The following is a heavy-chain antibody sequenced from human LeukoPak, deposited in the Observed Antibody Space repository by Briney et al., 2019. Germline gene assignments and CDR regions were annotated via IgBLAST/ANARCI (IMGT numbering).Heavy chain of an antibody. CDR3: ARVLVGAVDY. CDR1: GFTFSSYA. CDR2: ISSRGDDA. V-gene: IGHV3-23*01. Sequence: GGSLRLSCAASGFTFSSYAMSWVRQAPGQGLKWVSSISSRGDDAIYADSVKGRSTISRDNSKNTLYLQMNSLKADDTAVYYCARVLVGAVDYWGQGTLVTVSS. D-gene: IGHD1-26*01. J-gene: IGHJ4*02.